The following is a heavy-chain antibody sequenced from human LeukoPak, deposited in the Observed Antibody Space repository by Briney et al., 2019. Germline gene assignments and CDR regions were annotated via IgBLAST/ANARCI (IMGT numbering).Heavy chain of an antibody. J-gene: IGHJ5*02. CDR1: GGSISSYY. CDR2: IYTSGSA. CDR3: ARDWTDYSRTSCQQFDP. Sequence: SETLSLTCTVSGGSISSYYWSWIRQPAGKGLEWIGRIYTSGSANYNPSLKSRVTMSVDKSKNPFSLKLSSVAAADTAVYYCARDWTDYSRTSCQQFDPWGQGTLVTVSS. D-gene: IGHD2-2*01. V-gene: IGHV4-4*07.